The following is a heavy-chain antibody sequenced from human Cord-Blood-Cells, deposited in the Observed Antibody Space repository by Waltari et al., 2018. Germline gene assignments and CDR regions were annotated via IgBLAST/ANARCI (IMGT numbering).Heavy chain of an antibody. CDR2: IRGSGGST. CDR3: ATGEADWGTPPVGY. D-gene: IGHD7-27*01. V-gene: IGHV3-23*01. CDR1: GFTFSSYA. Sequence: EVQLLESGGGLVQPGGSLRLSCAASGFTFSSYAMSWVRQAPGKGLEGVSAIRGSGGSTYYEDSVKGRFTISRDNSKNTLYLQMNSLRAEDTAVYYCATGEADWGTPPVGYWGQGTLVTVSS. J-gene: IGHJ4*02.